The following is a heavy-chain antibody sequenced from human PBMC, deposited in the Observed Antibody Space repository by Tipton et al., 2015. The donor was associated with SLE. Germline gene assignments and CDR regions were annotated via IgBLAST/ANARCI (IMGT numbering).Heavy chain of an antibody. J-gene: IGHJ3*01. CDR3: ARDPVFLWFGQSGNAFDV. V-gene: IGHV4-4*07. D-gene: IGHD3-10*01. Sequence: TLSLTCTVSGGSMSNFYWRWIRQPAGKGLKWIGRISTSECTNYNPSLKSRDTMSVDTSKNQVSLKVRSVTAADTAVYFCARDPVFLWFGQSGNAFDVWGQGTMVTVSS. CDR1: GGSMSNFY. CDR2: ISTSECT.